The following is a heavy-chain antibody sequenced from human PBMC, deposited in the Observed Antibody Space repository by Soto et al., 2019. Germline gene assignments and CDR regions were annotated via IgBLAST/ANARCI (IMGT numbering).Heavy chain of an antibody. V-gene: IGHV3-74*03. D-gene: IGHD3-10*01. CDR2: INSDGRST. J-gene: IGHJ4*02. CDR3: AIDPLSYGSGFDY. CDR1: AFTFSSYV. Sequence: GGSLRLSCAASAFTFSSYVMNWVRQAPGKGLEWVSRINSDGRSTTYADSVKGRFTISRDNAKNTLYLEMDSLRADDAAVYYCAIDPLSYGSGFDYWGQGNLVT.